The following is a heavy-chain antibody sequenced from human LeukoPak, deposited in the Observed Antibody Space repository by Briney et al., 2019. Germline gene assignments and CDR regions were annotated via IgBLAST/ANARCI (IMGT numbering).Heavy chain of an antibody. Sequence: GGSLRLSCAASGFTFSSYGMHWVRQAPGKGLEWVAFIRYDGSNKYYADSVKGRFTISRDNSKNTLYLQMNSLRAEDTAVYYCAKDYYYDSSGPFDYWGQGTLVTVSS. CDR3: AKDYYYDSSGPFDY. CDR1: GFTFSSYG. V-gene: IGHV3-30*02. J-gene: IGHJ4*02. CDR2: IRYDGSNK. D-gene: IGHD3-22*01.